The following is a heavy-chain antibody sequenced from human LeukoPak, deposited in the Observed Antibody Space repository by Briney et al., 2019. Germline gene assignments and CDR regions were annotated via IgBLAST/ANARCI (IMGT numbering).Heavy chain of an antibody. J-gene: IGHJ4*02. V-gene: IGHV1-2*02. CDR2: INPNSGGT. D-gene: IGHD4-17*01. CDR3: ARPLDYGAYDY. Sequence: ASVKVSCKASGYTFTGYYVHWVRQAPGQGLEWMGWINPNSGGTNYAQKFQGRVTMTRDTSISTAYMELSRLRSDDTAVYSCARPLDYGAYDYWGQGTLVTVSS. CDR1: GYTFTGYY.